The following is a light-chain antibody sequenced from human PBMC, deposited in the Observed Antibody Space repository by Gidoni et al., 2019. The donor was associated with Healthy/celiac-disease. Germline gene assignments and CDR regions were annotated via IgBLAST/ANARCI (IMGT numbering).Light chain of an antibody. CDR2: GAS. Sequence: IVLTQSPGTLSLSPGERATLSCRASQSVSSSYLAWYQQKPGQAPRLLIYGASSRATGIPDRFSGSGSGTDFTLTISRLEPEDFAVYYCQQYGSSFDGGTKVEIK. CDR3: QQYGSS. CDR1: QSVSSSY. J-gene: IGKJ4*01. V-gene: IGKV3-20*01.